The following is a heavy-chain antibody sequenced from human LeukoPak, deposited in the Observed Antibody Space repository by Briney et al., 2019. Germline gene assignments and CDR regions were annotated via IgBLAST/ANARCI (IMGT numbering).Heavy chain of an antibody. CDR3: ARGRYYYDSSGYYPDFDY. CDR2: IYYSGST. Sequence: SSETLSLTCAVYGGSFSGYYWSWIRQPPGKGLEWIGYIYYSGSTNYNPSLKSRVTISVDTSKNQFSLKLSSVTAADTAVHYCARGRYYYDSSGYYPDFDYWGQGTLVTVSS. J-gene: IGHJ4*02. D-gene: IGHD3-22*01. CDR1: GGSFSGYY. V-gene: IGHV4-59*01.